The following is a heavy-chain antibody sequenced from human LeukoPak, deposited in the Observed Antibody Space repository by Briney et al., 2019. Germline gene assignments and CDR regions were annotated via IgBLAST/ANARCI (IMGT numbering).Heavy chain of an antibody. CDR3: AKLEVVTAIPLDY. CDR2: IRYDGSNK. Sequence: PGGSLRLSCAASGFTLSSYGMHWVRQAPGKGLEWVAFIRYDGSNKYYADSVKGRFTISRDNTKNTLYLQMNSLRAEDTAVYYCAKLEVVTAIPLDYWGQGTLVTVSS. V-gene: IGHV3-30*02. CDR1: GFTLSSYG. J-gene: IGHJ4*02. D-gene: IGHD2-21*02.